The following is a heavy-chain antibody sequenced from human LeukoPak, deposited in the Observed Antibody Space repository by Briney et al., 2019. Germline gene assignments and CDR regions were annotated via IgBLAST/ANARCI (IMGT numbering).Heavy chain of an antibody. Sequence: SETLSLTCTVSGGSISSYYWSWIRQPAGKGLEWIGRIYTSGSTNYNPSLKSRVTMSIDTSKNQFSLKLSSVTAADTAVYYCATDLSYYDSSGPPYYLDYWGQGTLVTVSS. CDR2: IYTSGST. CDR3: ATDLSYYDSSGPPYYLDY. J-gene: IGHJ4*02. CDR1: GGSISSYY. D-gene: IGHD3-22*01. V-gene: IGHV4-4*07.